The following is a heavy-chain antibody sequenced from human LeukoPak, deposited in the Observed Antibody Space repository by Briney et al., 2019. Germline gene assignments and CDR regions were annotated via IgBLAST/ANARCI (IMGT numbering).Heavy chain of an antibody. CDR3: ARDQEGSGSFDY. CDR2: IYHSGST. V-gene: IGHV4-38-2*02. J-gene: IGHJ4*02. D-gene: IGHD3-10*01. Sequence: PSETLSLTCTVSGYSISSGYYWGWIRQPPGKGLEWIGSIYHSGSTYYNPSLKSRVTISVDTSKNQFSLKLSSVTAADTAVYYCARDQEGSGSFDYWGQGTLVAVSS. CDR1: GYSISSGYY.